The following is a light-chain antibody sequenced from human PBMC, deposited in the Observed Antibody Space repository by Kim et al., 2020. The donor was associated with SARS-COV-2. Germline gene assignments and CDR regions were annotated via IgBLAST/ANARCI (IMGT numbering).Light chain of an antibody. CDR3: NSYTSGRTWV. CDR1: DSDIGAHAA. CDR2: DVR. Sequence: GQSITIYCTGTDSDIGAHAAVSRYQQYPGKAPRLMIYDVRKQRSGVSNRFSGSKSGNTASLTISGLQAEDEADYYCNSYTSGRTWVFGGGTQLTVL. J-gene: IGLJ3*02. V-gene: IGLV2-14*03.